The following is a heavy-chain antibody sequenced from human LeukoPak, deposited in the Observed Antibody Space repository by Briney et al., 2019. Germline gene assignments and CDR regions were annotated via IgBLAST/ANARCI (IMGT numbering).Heavy chain of an antibody. V-gene: IGHV4-61*02. Sequence: SETLSLTCTVSGGSISSGSYFWSWIRQPAGKGLEWIGRIYTSGSTNYNPSLKSRVTISPDTSKNRFSLKLSSVTAADTAVYYCARELAGYGKLDYWGQGILVTVSS. CDR3: ARELAGYGKLDY. CDR1: GGSISSGSYF. D-gene: IGHD5-12*01. CDR2: IYTSGST. J-gene: IGHJ4*02.